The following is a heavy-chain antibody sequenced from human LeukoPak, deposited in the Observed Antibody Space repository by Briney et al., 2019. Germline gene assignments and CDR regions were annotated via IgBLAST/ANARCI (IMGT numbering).Heavy chain of an antibody. D-gene: IGHD3-16*02. CDR2: IYSGGRT. CDR1: GFNVSSNY. Sequence: PGGSLRLSCVASGFNVSSNYMSWVRQAPGKGLEWVSVIYSGGRTYYADSVKGRFTISRDNSKNTLYLQMNSLRAEDTAMYSCARGYHDYWGQGTLVTVSS. V-gene: IGHV3-53*01. CDR3: ARGYHDY. J-gene: IGHJ4*02.